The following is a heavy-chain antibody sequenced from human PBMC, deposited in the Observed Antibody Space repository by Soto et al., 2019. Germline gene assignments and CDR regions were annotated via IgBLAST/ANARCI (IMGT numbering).Heavy chain of an antibody. CDR2: IWYDGSNK. CDR3: ARDVPYCSGGSCYSDYYYYGMDV. Sequence: PGGSLRLSCAASGFTFSSYGMHWVRQAPGKGLEWVAVIWYDGSNKYYADSVKGRFTISRDNSKNTLYLQMNSLRAEDTAVYYCARDVPYCSGGSCYSDYYYYGMDVWGQGTTVTVSS. J-gene: IGHJ6*02. D-gene: IGHD2-15*01. CDR1: GFTFSSYG. V-gene: IGHV3-33*01.